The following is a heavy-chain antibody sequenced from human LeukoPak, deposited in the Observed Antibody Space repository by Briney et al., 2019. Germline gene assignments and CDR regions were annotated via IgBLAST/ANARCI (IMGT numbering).Heavy chain of an antibody. V-gene: IGHV4-31*03. CDR1: GGCISLGCYL. D-gene: IGHD5-12*01. CDR3: ASLPYSGYDFDY. J-gene: IGHJ4*02. Sequence: SLTYSVCGGCISLGCYLWGWIRQPRGRGLEWIGYIYYSGSPHYNVPLKSRVTISVDTYKNQFSLKLGAVAAADTAVYYCASLPYSGYDFDYWGQGTLVTVS. CDR2: IYYSGSP.